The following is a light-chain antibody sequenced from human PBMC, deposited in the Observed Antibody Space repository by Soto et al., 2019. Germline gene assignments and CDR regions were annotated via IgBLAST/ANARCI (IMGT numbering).Light chain of an antibody. Sequence: QSVLTQPASVSGSPGQSTTISCTGTGSDVGGYNYVSWYQQHPGKAPKLMIYEVSNRPSGVSNRFSGSKSGNTASLTISGLQAEDEADYYCSSYTSSSTPLVFGTGTKVTVL. J-gene: IGLJ1*01. CDR1: GSDVGGYNY. V-gene: IGLV2-14*01. CDR3: SSYTSSSTPLV. CDR2: EVS.